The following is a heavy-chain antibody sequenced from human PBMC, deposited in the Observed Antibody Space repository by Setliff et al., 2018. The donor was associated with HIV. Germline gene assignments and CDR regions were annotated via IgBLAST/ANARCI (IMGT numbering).Heavy chain of an antibody. D-gene: IGHD3-10*01. CDR1: GYTFTSYV. V-gene: IGHV7-4-1*02. CDR2: INTKTGNP. J-gene: IGHJ4*02. Sequence: ASVKVSCKASGYTFTSYVMNWVRQAPGQGLEWLGWINTKTGNPTYVQGFPGQFVFSLDTSVSTAYLEISSLKAEDTAVYYCARAPFLQFFRGSPYYFDYWGQGSLVTVSS. CDR3: ARAPFLQFFRGSPYYFDY.